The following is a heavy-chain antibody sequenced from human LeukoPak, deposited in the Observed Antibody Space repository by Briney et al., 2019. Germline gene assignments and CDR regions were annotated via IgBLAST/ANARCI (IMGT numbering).Heavy chain of an antibody. CDR2: INHSGST. Sequence: SETLSLTCTVSGGSISSYYWSWIRQPPGKGLEWIGEINHSGSTNYNPSLKSRVTISVDTSKNQFSLKLSSVTAADTAVYYCARGIRVDVWSQGTTVTVSS. CDR1: GGSISSYY. CDR3: ARGIRVDV. J-gene: IGHJ6*02. V-gene: IGHV4-34*01.